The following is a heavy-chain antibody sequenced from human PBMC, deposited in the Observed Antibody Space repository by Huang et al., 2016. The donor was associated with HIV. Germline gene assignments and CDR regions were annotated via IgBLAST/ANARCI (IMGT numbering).Heavy chain of an antibody. D-gene: IGHD3-9*01. CDR2: INSDVTYR. CDR1: GFTFLDFW. Sequence: EVRFQESGGGQVQPGGSLKLSCVASGFTFLDFWMHWDRQVPGEGWVWVERINSDVTYRYYADSVRGRFVVSRNNARDILSLEMSSLRPEDTGVYFCAVGGRTASYFHFDPRGQGIPVIV. J-gene: IGHJ5*02. CDR3: AVGGRTASYFHFDP. V-gene: IGHV3-74*01.